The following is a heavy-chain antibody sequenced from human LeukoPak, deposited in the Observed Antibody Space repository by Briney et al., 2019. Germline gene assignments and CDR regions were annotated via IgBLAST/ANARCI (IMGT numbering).Heavy chain of an antibody. CDR3: ARVVAAAGNNWFDP. J-gene: IGHJ5*02. D-gene: IGHD6-13*01. V-gene: IGHV4-30-4*07. CDR2: THDSGST. CDR1: GDSISSGGYS. Sequence: PSETLSLTCVVSGDSISSGGYSWSWIRQTPGKGLEWIAYTHDSGSTYNNPSLKSRLSISIDMSKNQFSLKLNSVTAADTAVYYCARVVAAAGNNWFDPWGQGTLVTVSS.